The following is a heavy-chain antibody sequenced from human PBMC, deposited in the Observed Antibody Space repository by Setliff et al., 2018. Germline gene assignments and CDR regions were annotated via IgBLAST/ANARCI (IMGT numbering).Heavy chain of an antibody. Sequence: LSLTCTFYGGPFSDFYWGWVRQTPGKGLEWITEINPSGTTNYIPSLKSRLTISVDTSKRQFSLKLNSVTAADTAVYYCRFWSYVYKNDYWAQGTLVTVSS. CDR2: INPSGTT. D-gene: IGHD3-16*01. J-gene: IGHJ4*02. V-gene: IGHV4-34*01. CDR3: RFWSYVYKNDY. CDR1: GGPFSDFY.